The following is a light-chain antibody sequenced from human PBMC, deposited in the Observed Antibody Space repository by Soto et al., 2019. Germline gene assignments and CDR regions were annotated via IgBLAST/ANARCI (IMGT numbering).Light chain of an antibody. CDR1: QSVSRY. J-gene: IGKJ5*01. Sequence: EIVLTQSPATLSLSPGERATLSCRASQSVSRYLAWYQQKPGQAPRLLIYDASNRATGIPARFSGSGSGTDFTLTISSLEPEDFAVYSCQQRSNWPPITFGQGTRLEI. CDR3: QQRSNWPPIT. CDR2: DAS. V-gene: IGKV3-11*01.